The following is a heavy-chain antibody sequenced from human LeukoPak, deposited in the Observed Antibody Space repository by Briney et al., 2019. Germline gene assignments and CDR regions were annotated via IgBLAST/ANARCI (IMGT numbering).Heavy chain of an antibody. Sequence: PSRTLSLTCTVSGGSIGSGGYYWSWIRQHPGKGLEWIGYIYYSGSTYYNPSLKSRVTISVDTSKNQFSLKLSSVTAADTAVYYCARTPSRTLIAAAGTDFDFWGQGTLVTVSS. CDR2: IYYSGST. CDR1: GGSIGSGGYY. CDR3: ARTPSRTLIAAAGTDFDF. J-gene: IGHJ4*02. D-gene: IGHD6-13*01. V-gene: IGHV4-31*03.